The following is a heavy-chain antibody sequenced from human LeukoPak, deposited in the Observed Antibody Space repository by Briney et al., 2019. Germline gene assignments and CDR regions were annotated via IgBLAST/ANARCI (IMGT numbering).Heavy chain of an antibody. J-gene: IGHJ4*02. CDR2: ISGSGGST. CDR1: GFTFSSYA. D-gene: IGHD3-22*01. Sequence: SGGSLRLSCAASGFTFSSYAMSWVRQAPGKGLEWVSAISGSGGSTYYADSVKGRFTISRDNSKNTLYLQMNSLRAEDTAVYYCAKDRRYYYDSSGYSTGYDYWGQGTLVTVSS. V-gene: IGHV3-23*01. CDR3: AKDRRYYYDSSGYSTGYDY.